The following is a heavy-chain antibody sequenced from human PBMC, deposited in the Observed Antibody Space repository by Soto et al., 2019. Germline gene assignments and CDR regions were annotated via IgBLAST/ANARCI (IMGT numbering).Heavy chain of an antibody. J-gene: IGHJ6*02. D-gene: IGHD3-10*01. CDR3: ARDTTTYYYGSGSYPPLYGMDV. CDR2: IYYSGST. V-gene: IGHV4-59*01. Sequence: SETLSLTCTVSGGSIISYYWSWSRQPPGKGLEWIGYIYYSGSTNYNPSLKSRVTISVDTSKNQFSLKLSSVTAADTAVYYCARDTTTYYYGSGSYPPLYGMDVWGQGTTVTVSS. CDR1: GGSIISYY.